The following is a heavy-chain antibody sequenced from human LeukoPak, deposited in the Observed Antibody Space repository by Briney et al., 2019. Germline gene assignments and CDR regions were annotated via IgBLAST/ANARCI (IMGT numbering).Heavy chain of an antibody. V-gene: IGHV4-34*01. Sequence: SETLSLTCAVCGGSFSGYYWSWIRQPPGKGLEWIGEINHSGSTNYNPSLKSRVTISVDTSKNQFSLKLSSVTAADTAVYYCFVLPLGYWGQGTLVTVSS. J-gene: IGHJ4*02. CDR1: GGSFSGYY. CDR2: INHSGST. CDR3: FVLPLGY. D-gene: IGHD2-15*01.